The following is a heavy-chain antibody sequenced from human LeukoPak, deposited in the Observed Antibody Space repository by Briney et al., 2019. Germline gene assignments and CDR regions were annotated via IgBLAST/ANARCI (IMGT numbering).Heavy chain of an antibody. CDR3: ARYSSNGRYWDS. Sequence: SETLSLTCTVSGGSISGYYWSWIRQPPGKGLEWIGYSYYSGSTNYNPSLMSRGTISVDTSKNQFSLELTSVTAADTAVCFCARYSSNGRYWDSWGQGTLVTASS. V-gene: IGHV4-59*08. J-gene: IGHJ4*02. D-gene: IGHD6-19*01. CDR2: SYYSGST. CDR1: GGSISGYY.